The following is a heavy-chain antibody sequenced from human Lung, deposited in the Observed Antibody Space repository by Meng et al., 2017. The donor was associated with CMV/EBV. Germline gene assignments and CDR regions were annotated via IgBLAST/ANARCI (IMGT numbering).Heavy chain of an antibody. CDR2: INTKTGSP. D-gene: IGHD2-21*02. J-gene: IGHJ4*02. Sequence: SCKTSGYTFSSYAINWGRQAPGQGLEWMGWINTKTGSPTYAQGFTGRFVFSLDTSVSTTYLQISSLKAEDTAVYYCARDTPHRLFDYWGQGTLVTVSS. V-gene: IGHV7-4-1*02. CDR1: GYTFSSYA. CDR3: ARDTPHRLFDY.